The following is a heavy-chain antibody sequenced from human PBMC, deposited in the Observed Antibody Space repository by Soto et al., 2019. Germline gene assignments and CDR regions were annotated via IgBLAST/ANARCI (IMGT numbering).Heavy chain of an antibody. CDR3: ARQFITMVRGYYYYGMDV. D-gene: IGHD3-10*01. CDR1: GGYISTNY. V-gene: IGHV4-59*08. Sequence: SETLSLTCNVSGGYISTNYWTWIRQPPGKGLEWIGYIYYSGSTNYNPSLKSRVTISVDTSKNQFSLKLSSVTAADTAVYYCARQFITMVRGYYYYGMDVWGQGTTVTVSS. J-gene: IGHJ6*02. CDR2: IYYSGST.